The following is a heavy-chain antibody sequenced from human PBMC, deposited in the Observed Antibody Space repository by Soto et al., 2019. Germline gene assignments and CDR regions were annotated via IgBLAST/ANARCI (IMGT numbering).Heavy chain of an antibody. CDR1: GFTFSSYD. J-gene: IGHJ3*02. Sequence: GGSLRLSCAASGFTFSSYDMHWVRQATGKGPEWVSAIGTAGDTYYPGSVKGRFTISRENAKNSLYLQMNGLRAGDTAVYYCARGNYFDAFDIWGQGTMVTVSS. CDR3: ARGNYFDAFDI. CDR2: IGTAGDT. V-gene: IGHV3-13*01. D-gene: IGHD1-7*01.